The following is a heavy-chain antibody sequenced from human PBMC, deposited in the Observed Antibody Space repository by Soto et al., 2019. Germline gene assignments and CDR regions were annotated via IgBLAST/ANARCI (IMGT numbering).Heavy chain of an antibody. Sequence: GGSLRLSCAASGFTFNTYAMSWVRQAPGKGLEWVSSISTTDATYYADSVKGHFTIPRDNFKNTLYLQMNSLRVEDTAIYYCGNHYHFDYWGQGTLVTVSS. CDR2: ISTTDAT. J-gene: IGHJ4*02. D-gene: IGHD3-10*01. V-gene: IGHV3-23*01. CDR1: GFTFNTYA. CDR3: GNHYHFDY.